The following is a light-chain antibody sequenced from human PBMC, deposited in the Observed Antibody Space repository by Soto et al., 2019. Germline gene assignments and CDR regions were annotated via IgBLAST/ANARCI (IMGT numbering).Light chain of an antibody. J-gene: IGKJ1*01. V-gene: IGKV1-6*01. CDR1: QGIRTD. Sequence: AIQMTQSPSSLSASVGDRVTITCRASQGIRTDLGWYQQKPGKAPKLLIYAASSLQSGVPSRFSGSGSGTDFSLTISSLQPEDVATYYCQKYNSAPRTFGQGTKVDIK. CDR3: QKYNSAPRT. CDR2: AAS.